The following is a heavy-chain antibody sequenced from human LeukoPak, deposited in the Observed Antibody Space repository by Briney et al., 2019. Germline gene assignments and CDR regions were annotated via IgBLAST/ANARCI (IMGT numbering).Heavy chain of an antibody. V-gene: IGHV3-66*02. J-gene: IGHJ4*02. CDR2: IYSGGST. CDR3: AREGHYYDSSGPTGAFDY. Sequence: GGSLRLSCAASAFTVSSKYMSWVRQAPGKGLEWVSIIYSGGSTYYAESVKGRFTISRDNSKNTLYLQMNSLRAEDTAVYYCAREGHYYDSSGPTGAFDYWGQGTLVTVSS. CDR1: AFTVSSKY. D-gene: IGHD3-22*01.